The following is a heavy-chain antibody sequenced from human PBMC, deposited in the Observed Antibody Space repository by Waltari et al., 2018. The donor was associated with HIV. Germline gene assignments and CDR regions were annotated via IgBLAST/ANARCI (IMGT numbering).Heavy chain of an antibody. CDR3: ARGGARVFGVVTYYWYFDL. CDR1: GHTFTSYD. J-gene: IGHJ2*01. Sequence: QVQLVQYGAEVKKPGASVKVSCKASGHTFTSYDINWVRQGPGPGLEWMGWMNPNSGNTGYAQKFQGRVTMTRNTSISTACMELSSLRSEDTAVYYCARGGARVFGVVTYYWYFDLWGRGTLVTVSS. D-gene: IGHD3-3*01. CDR2: MNPNSGNT. V-gene: IGHV1-8*01.